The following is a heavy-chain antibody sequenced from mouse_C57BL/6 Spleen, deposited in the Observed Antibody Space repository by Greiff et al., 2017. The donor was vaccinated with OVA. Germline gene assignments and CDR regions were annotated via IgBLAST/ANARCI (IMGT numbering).Heavy chain of an antibody. CDR3: TNGVWDGYYGAMDY. CDR1: GFTFKDYY. CDR2: IDPEDGDT. Sequence: VQLQQSGAELVRPGASVKLSCTASGFTFKDYYMHWVKQRPEQGLEWIGSIDPEDGDTDYAPKFQGQSTMTADTSSNTVYLQLSSLTSEDTAVYSCTNGVWDGYYGAMDYWGKGTTVTVSS. D-gene: IGHD2-3*01. V-gene: IGHV14-1*01. J-gene: IGHJ4*01.